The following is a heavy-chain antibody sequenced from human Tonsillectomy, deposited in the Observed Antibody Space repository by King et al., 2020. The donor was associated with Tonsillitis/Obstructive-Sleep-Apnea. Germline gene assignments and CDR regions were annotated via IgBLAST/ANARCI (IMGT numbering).Heavy chain of an antibody. CDR1: GYRFTNYW. V-gene: IGHV5-51*03. Sequence: VQLVQSGAEVKKPGESLKISCKGFGYRFTNYWIGWVRQMPGKGLEWMGMIYPGDSDSRYSPSFQGQVTISADKSISTAYLQWSSLKASDTAMYYCARLEIVVLPATIPPGSNWFDPWGQGTLVTVSP. CDR3: ARLEIVVLPATIPPGSNWFDP. CDR2: IYPGDSDS. D-gene: IGHD2-2*01. J-gene: IGHJ5*02.